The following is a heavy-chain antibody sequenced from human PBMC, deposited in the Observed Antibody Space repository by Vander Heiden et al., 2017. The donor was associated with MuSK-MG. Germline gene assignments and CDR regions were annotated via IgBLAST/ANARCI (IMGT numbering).Heavy chain of an antibody. Sequence: EVQLVESGGGLVQPGGSLRLSCAASGFTSSSYWMTWVRQAPGKGLEWVANIKQDGSEKDFVDSVKGRFTIARDNDKNSLYPKMNSMGAEDTAVYYCARYSTHAFDSGAQGNLVTVS. CDR1: GFTSSSYW. CDR3: ARYSTHAFDS. D-gene: IGHD6-13*01. J-gene: IGHJ4*02. V-gene: IGHV3-7*01. CDR2: IKQDGSEK.